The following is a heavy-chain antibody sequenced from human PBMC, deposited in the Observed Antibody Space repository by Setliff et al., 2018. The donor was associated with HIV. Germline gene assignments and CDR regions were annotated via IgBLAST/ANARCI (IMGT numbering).Heavy chain of an antibody. CDR3: ARTFNSGYLSYAFDI. D-gene: IGHD3-22*01. CDR1: GGSISNYY. J-gene: IGHJ3*02. Sequence: PSETLSLTCRVTGGSISNYYWSWIRQPPGKGLEWIVYIYYSGNTNYSPSLKSRVTISVDTSKNQFSLKLSSVTAADTAVYYCARTFNSGYLSYAFDIWGQGTMVTVSS. CDR2: IYYSGNT. V-gene: IGHV4-59*01.